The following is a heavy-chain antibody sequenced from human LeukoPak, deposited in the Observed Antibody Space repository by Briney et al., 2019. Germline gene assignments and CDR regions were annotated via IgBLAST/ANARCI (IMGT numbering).Heavy chain of an antibody. D-gene: IGHD6-19*01. Sequence: LRLSCAASGFTFSSYEMNWVRQPPGKGLEWIGYIYYSGSTNYNPSLKSRVTISVDTSKNQFSLKLSSVTAADTAVYYCARDQGYSSGWYSTDAFGIWGQGTMVTVSS. CDR1: GFTFSSYE. CDR2: IYYSGST. CDR3: ARDQGYSSGWYSTDAFGI. V-gene: IGHV4-59*01. J-gene: IGHJ3*02.